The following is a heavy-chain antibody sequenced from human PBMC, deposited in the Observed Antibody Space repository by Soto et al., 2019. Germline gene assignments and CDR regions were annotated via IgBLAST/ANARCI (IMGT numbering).Heavy chain of an antibody. D-gene: IGHD3-10*01. CDR3: ASSGETYYYYYGMDV. Sequence: SETLSLTCAVYGGSFSGYYWSWIRQPPGKGLEWIGEINHSGSTNYNPSLKSRVTISVDTSKNQFSLKLSSVTAADTAVYYCASSGETYYYYYGMDVWGQGTTVTVSS. V-gene: IGHV4-34*09. CDR1: GGSFSGYY. J-gene: IGHJ6*02. CDR2: INHSGST.